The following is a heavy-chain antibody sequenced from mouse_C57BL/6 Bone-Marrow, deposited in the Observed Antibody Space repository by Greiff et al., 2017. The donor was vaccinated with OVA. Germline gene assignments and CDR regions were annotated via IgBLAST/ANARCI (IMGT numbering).Heavy chain of an antibody. V-gene: IGHV1-26*01. Sequence: EVKLQQSGPELVKPGASVKISCKASGYTFTDYYMNWVKQSHGKSLEWIGDINPNNGGTSYNQKFKGKATLTVDKSSSTAYMELRSLTSEDSAVYYCAREDYYCSSFYYYAMDYWGQGTSVTVSS. CDR1: GYTFTDYY. J-gene: IGHJ4*01. D-gene: IGHD1-1*01. CDR3: AREDYYCSSFYYYAMDY. CDR2: INPNNGGT.